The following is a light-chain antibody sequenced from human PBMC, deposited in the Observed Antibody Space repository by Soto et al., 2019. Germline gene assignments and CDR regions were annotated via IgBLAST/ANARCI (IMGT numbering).Light chain of an antibody. V-gene: IGKV4-1*01. CDR2: WAS. Sequence: DIVMTQSPDSPAVSLGERATINCKSSQSILYSSNNKNYLAWYQQKPGQPPKLLIYWASTRESGVPDRFSGSGSGTDFTLTISSLQAEDVAAYYCQQHYSSPQTFGQGTKVEIK. CDR1: QSILYSSNNKNY. J-gene: IGKJ1*01. CDR3: QQHYSSPQT.